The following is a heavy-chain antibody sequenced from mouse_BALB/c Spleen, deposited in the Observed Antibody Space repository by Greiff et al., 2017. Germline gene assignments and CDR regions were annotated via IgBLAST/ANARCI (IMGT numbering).Heavy chain of an antibody. CDR1: GYTFTSYW. CDR3: ARGYGDY. Sequence: QVQLKQSGAELAKPGASVKMSCKASGYTFTSYWMHWVKQRPGQGLEWIGYINPSTGYTEYNQKFKDKATLTADKSSSTAYMQLSSLTSEDSAVYYCARGYGDYWGQGTTLTVSS. J-gene: IGHJ2*01. V-gene: IGHV1-7*01. D-gene: IGHD1-2*01. CDR2: INPSTGYT.